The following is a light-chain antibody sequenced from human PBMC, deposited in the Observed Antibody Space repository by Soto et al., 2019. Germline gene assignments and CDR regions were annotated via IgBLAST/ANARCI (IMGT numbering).Light chain of an antibody. J-gene: IGKJ4*02. Sequence: DIQLTQSPSSLSASVGDRVTINCRASQSIYTYLNWFQLKPGKGPKLLIFASSTLQSGVPSRFSGSGSGADFSLTSSSLQPEDCATSSCKQSYSNTLRFGGGTRV. CDR2: ASS. CDR3: KQSYSNTLR. V-gene: IGKV1-39*01. CDR1: QSIYTY.